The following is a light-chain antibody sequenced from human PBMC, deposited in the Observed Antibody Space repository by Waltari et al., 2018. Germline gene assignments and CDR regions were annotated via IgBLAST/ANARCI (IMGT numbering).Light chain of an antibody. CDR3: HAAADNNWF. CDR2: KDT. J-gene: IGLJ2*01. Sequence: YDLAQPFSVSVFPGLTATTPRSGDVMAVKYVRWFQQRPGQSPILSLYKDTERPSGIPERFSGSSSGSTVTLTIRGALPEDEADYHCHAAADNNWFFGGGTKLTVL. CDR1: VMAVKY. V-gene: IGLV3-27*01.